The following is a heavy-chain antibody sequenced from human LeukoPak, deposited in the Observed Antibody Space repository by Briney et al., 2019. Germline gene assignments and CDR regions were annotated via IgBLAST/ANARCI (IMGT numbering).Heavy chain of an antibody. Sequence: GGSLRLSCAASGFTFSSYAMHWVRQAPGKGLEWVAVISYDGSNKYYADSVKGRFTISRDNSKNTLYLQMNSLRAEDTAVYYCASGWHYDFWTASLRGQGTLVTVSS. J-gene: IGHJ4*02. V-gene: IGHV3-30-3*01. CDR1: GFTFSSYA. CDR3: ASGWHYDFWTASL. CDR2: ISYDGSNK. D-gene: IGHD3/OR15-3a*01.